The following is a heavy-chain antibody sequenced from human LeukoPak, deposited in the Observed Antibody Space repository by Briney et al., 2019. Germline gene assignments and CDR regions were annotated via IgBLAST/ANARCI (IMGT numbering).Heavy chain of an antibody. CDR2: MNPNSGNT. CDR1: GGTFNSYP. CDR3: ARTSIYYYYDSSGYYFDY. J-gene: IGHJ4*02. V-gene: IGHV1-8*03. Sequence: ASVKVSCKASGGTFNSYPISWVRQATGQGLEWMGWMNPNSGNTGYAQKFQGRVTITRNTSISTAYMELSSLRSEDTAVYYCARTSIYYYYDSSGYYFDYWGQRTLVTVSS. D-gene: IGHD3-22*01.